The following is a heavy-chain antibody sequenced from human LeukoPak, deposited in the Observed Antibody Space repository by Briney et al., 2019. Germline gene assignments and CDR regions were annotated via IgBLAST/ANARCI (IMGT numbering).Heavy chain of an antibody. V-gene: IGHV1-46*01. CDR2: IYPRDGST. J-gene: IGHJ4*02. CDR1: GYSFTSNY. D-gene: IGHD3-22*01. Sequence: ASVKVSCKASGYSFTSNYIHWVRQAPGQGLEWMGMIYPRDGSTNYAQKFQGRVTITADESTSTAYMELSSLRSEDTAVYYCARAPSITMIVGTWGQGTLVTVSS. CDR3: ARAPSITMIVGT.